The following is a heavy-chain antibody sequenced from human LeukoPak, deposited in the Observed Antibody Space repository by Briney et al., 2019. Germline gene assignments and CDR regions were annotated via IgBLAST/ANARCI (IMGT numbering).Heavy chain of an antibody. CDR3: ARDGGYYYDSSGFSY. D-gene: IGHD3-22*01. V-gene: IGHV3-48*03. J-gene: IGHJ4*02. CDR1: GFTFSSYE. Sequence: GGSLRLSSAASGFTFSSYEMNWVRQAPGKGPEWVSYISSSGSTIYYADSVKGRFIISRDNAKNSLYLQMNSLRAEDTAVYYCARDGGYYYDSSGFSYWGQGTLVTVSS. CDR2: ISSSGSTI.